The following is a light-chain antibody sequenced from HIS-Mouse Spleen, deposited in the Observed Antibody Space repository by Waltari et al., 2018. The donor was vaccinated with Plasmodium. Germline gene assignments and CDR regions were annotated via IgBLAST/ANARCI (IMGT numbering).Light chain of an antibody. J-gene: IGLJ3*02. Sequence: QSVLTQPPSASGTPGQRVTISCPGSSSNIGSNYVSCHQQHQGTAPKRLTYMNNQRPSGVPDRFSGSKSGTSASLAISGLRSEDEADYYCAAWDDSLSGWVFGGGTKLTVL. CDR3: AAWDDSLSGWV. CDR2: MNN. V-gene: IGLV1-47*01. CDR1: SSNIGSNY.